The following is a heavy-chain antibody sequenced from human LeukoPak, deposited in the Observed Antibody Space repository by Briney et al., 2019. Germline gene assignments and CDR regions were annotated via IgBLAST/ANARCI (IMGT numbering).Heavy chain of an antibody. D-gene: IGHD2-15*01. CDR1: GITFSSYW. V-gene: IGHV3-74*01. J-gene: IGHJ4*02. CDR3: VIDLGDYNDF. Sequence: GGSLRLSCAVFGITFSSYWMHWVRQDPGRGLLWVSRINTQGTYTNYADSVKGRFTISRDNAKNTLYLQMSSLRADDTAVYYCVIDLGDYNDFWGQGTLVSVSS. CDR2: INTQGTYT.